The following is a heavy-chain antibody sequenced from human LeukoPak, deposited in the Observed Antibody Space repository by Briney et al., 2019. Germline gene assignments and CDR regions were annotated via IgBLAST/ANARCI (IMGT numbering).Heavy chain of an antibody. CDR2: ISYDGSRK. V-gene: IGHV3-30*18. D-gene: IGHD6-13*01. Sequence: GGSLRLSGAASGFTFRSYGMHWVRQAPGKGLGWVAVISYDGSRKYHADSVKGRFTISRDNSKNTLYLQMNSLRAEDTAVYYCAKDRSSSWSFDYWGQGTLVTVSS. CDR3: AKDRSSSWSFDY. J-gene: IGHJ4*02. CDR1: GFTFRSYG.